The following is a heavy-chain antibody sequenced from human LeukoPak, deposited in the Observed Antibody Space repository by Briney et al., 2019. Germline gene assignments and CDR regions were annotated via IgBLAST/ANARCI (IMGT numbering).Heavy chain of an antibody. V-gene: IGHV3-7*01. Sequence: PGGSLRLSCAASGFTFSSYWMSWVRQAPGKGLEWVANIKQDGNEKYYVDSVKGRFTISRDNAKNSLYLQMNSLRAEDTAVYYCARDLAGGNSVPFDYWGQGTLVTVSS. J-gene: IGHJ4*02. CDR3: ARDLAGGNSVPFDY. CDR1: GFTFSSYW. CDR2: IKQDGNEK. D-gene: IGHD4-23*01.